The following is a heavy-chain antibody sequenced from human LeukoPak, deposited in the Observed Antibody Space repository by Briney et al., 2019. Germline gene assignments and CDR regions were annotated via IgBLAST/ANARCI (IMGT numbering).Heavy chain of an antibody. CDR1: GFTFSSYE. Sequence: PGGSLRLSCAASGFTFSSYEMNWVRQAPGKGLEWVSYISGIGSTIYYADSVKGRFTISRDNAKNSLYLQMNSLRAEDTAVYYCARGAISSGSPWMYNWFDPWGQGTLVTVSS. D-gene: IGHD1-26*01. V-gene: IGHV3-48*03. CDR3: ARGAISSGSPWMYNWFDP. CDR2: ISGIGSTI. J-gene: IGHJ5*02.